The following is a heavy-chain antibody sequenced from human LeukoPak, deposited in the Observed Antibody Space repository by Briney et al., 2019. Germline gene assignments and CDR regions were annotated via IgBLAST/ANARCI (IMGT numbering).Heavy chain of an antibody. Sequence: PGGSLRLSCAASGFTFSSYSMTWVRQAPGKGLEWVSAISGSGGSTYYADSVKGRFTISRDNSKNTLYLQMNSLRAEDTAVYYCARIQLRSGWFLSYGMDVWGQGTTVTVSS. J-gene: IGHJ6*02. D-gene: IGHD6-19*01. CDR2: ISGSGGST. CDR1: GFTFSSYS. V-gene: IGHV3-23*01. CDR3: ARIQLRSGWFLSYGMDV.